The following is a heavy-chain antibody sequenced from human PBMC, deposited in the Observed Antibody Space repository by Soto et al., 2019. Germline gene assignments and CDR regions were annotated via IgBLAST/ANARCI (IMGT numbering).Heavy chain of an antibody. D-gene: IGHD3-10*01. V-gene: IGHV3-30*18. CDR1: XXXXXXXG. J-gene: IGHJ4*02. CDR2: ISFDGRNT. CDR3: AKQSGXXSYXXXGXXGHFDY. Sequence: QVQLVESGGGVVQPGRSLRLSCAAXXXXXXXXGMXWVXXXXGXXXXWVVVISFDGRNTYYADSVKGRFTISRDNSKNTLYLQMTSLRAEDKAVYYCAKQSGXXSYXXXGXXGHFDYWGQGTLVTVSS.